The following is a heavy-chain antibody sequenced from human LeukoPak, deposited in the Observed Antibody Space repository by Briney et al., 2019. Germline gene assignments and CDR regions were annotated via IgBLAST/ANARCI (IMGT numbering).Heavy chain of an antibody. CDR2: IIPIFGTA. CDR3: ATGKWSIGRRLYEVTYYYYYGMDV. V-gene: IGHV1-69*13. J-gene: IGHJ6*02. Sequence: SVKVSCKASGGTFSSYAISWVRQAPGQGLEWMGGIIPIFGTANYAQKFQGRVTITADESTSTAYMELSSLRSEDTAVYYCATGKWSIGRRLYEVTYYYYYGMDVWGQGTTVTVSS. CDR1: GGTFSSYA. D-gene: IGHD2-15*01.